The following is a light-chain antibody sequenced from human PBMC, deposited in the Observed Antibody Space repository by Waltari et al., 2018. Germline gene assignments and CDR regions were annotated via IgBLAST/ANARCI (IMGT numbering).Light chain of an antibody. V-gene: IGLV1-51*02. Sequence: QSVLTQPPSVSAAPGQKVTISCSGSSSNIGNNYVSWYQQLPGTAPKLPIYENNKRPSGIPDRFSGSKSGTSATLGITGLQTGDEADYYCGTCDSSLSAGVFGGGTKLTVL. CDR3: GTCDSSLSAGV. J-gene: IGLJ3*02. CDR1: SSNIGNNY. CDR2: ENN.